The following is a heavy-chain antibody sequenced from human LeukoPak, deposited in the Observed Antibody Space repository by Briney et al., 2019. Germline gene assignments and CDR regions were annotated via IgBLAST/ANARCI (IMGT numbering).Heavy chain of an antibody. CDR1: GYTFTSYY. D-gene: IGHD2-2*01. V-gene: IGHV1-46*01. Sequence: ASVKVSCKASGYTFTSYYMHWVRQAPGQGLEWMGIINPSGGSTSYAQKFQGRVTMTRDTSTSTVYMELSSLRSEDTAVYYCARSAPYTLGYCSSTSCYAPTPSTNWFDPWGQGTLVTVSS. J-gene: IGHJ5*02. CDR3: ARSAPYTLGYCSSTSCYAPTPSTNWFDP. CDR2: INPSGGST.